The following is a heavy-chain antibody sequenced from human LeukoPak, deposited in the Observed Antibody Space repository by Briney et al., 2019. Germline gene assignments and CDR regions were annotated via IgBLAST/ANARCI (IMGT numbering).Heavy chain of an antibody. CDR3: ARGTGSGIPFDY. J-gene: IGHJ4*02. D-gene: IGHD3-10*01. CDR1: GFTFSSYD. CDR2: IGTAGDT. Sequence: PGGSLRLSCAASGFTFSSYDMHWVRQATGKGLEWVSAIGTAGDTYYPGSVKGRFTISRENAKNSLYLLMNSLRAGDTAVYYCARGTGSGIPFDYWGQGTLVTVSS. V-gene: IGHV3-13*01.